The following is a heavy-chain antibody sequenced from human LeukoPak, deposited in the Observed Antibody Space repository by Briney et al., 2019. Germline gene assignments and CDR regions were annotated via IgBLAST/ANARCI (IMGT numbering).Heavy chain of an antibody. V-gene: IGHV1-24*01. Sequence: ASVKASCKVSGYTLTELSMHWVRQAPGKGLEWMGGFDPEDGETIYAQKFQGRVTMTEDTSTDTAYMELSSLRSEDTAVYYCATGVTHERYCSGGSWRQTVCAFDIWGQGTMVTVSS. CDR1: GYTLTELS. J-gene: IGHJ3*02. CDR3: ATGVTHERYCSGGSWRQTVCAFDI. D-gene: IGHD2-15*01. CDR2: FDPEDGET.